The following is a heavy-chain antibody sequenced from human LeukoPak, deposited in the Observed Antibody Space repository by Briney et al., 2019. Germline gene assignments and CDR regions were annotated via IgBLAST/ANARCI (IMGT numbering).Heavy chain of an antibody. Sequence: ASVKVSCKASVGTFSSYAISWVRQALGQGLEWMGRIIPIFGTANYAQKFQGRVTITTDESTSTAYMELSSLRSEDTAVYYCARGDYDFRSGYYKSYFDYWGQGTLVTVSS. CDR3: ARGDYDFRSGYYKSYFDY. CDR2: IIPIFGTA. J-gene: IGHJ4*02. CDR1: VGTFSSYA. V-gene: IGHV1-69*05. D-gene: IGHD3-3*01.